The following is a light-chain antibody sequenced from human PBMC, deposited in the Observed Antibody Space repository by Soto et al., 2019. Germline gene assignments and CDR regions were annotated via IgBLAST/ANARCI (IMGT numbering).Light chain of an antibody. J-gene: IGKJ1*01. Sequence: IPVAQSPSSLTASLEDRVTITLRASQGIRHDLGWHQQKPGKAPKLLIYAASSLQSGVPSRFSGSASGTDFTLTISSLQPEDFATYCCLQDYNYPRTFGRGTKVDIK. CDR2: AAS. V-gene: IGKV1-6*01. CDR1: QGIRHD. CDR3: LQDYNYPRT.